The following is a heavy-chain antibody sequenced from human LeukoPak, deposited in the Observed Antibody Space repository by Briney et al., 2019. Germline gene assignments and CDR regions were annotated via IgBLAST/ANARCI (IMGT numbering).Heavy chain of an antibody. CDR3: ARGTGAYYY. J-gene: IGHJ4*02. V-gene: IGHV3-48*02. Sequence: GGSLRLSCAASGFTFSSYAMTWVRQAPGKGLEWLSCISISGGTIFYADSVKGRFTISRDNAKNSLYLQMNSLRDEDTAVYYCARGTGAYYYWGQGTLVTVSS. CDR2: ISISGGTI. CDR1: GFTFSSYA. D-gene: IGHD3-16*01.